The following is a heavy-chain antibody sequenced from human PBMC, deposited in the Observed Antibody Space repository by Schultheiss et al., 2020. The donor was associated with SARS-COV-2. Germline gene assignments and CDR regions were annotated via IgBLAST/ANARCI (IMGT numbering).Heavy chain of an antibody. CDR3: ARDVRDFWSNWFDP. D-gene: IGHD3-3*01. V-gene: IGHV4-61*08. Sequence: SETLSLTCAVSGYSISSGDYYWSWIRQPPGKGLEWIGYIYYSGSTNYNPSLKSRVTISVDTSKNQFSLKLSSVTAADTAVYYCARDVRDFWSNWFDPWGQGTLVTVSS. CDR1: GYSISSGDYY. J-gene: IGHJ5*02. CDR2: IYYSGST.